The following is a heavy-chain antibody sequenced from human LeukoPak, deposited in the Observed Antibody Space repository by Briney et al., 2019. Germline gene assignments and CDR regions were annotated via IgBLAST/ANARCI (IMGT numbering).Heavy chain of an antibody. J-gene: IGHJ4*02. Sequence: GWVRQPPGKGLEWIGSIYYSGSTYYNPSLKSRVTISVDTSKNQFSLKLSSVTAADTAVYYCARHGYSYGPYFDYWGQGTLVTVSS. CDR2: IYYSGST. D-gene: IGHD5-18*01. V-gene: IGHV4-39*01. CDR3: ARHGYSYGPYFDY.